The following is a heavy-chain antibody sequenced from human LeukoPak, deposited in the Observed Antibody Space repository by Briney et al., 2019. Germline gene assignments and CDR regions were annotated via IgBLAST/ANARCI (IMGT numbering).Heavy chain of an antibody. CDR1: GFTFGNYA. D-gene: IGHD3-16*02. CDR3: ARGGYQFEH. Sequence: GGSLRLSCTASGFTFGNYAMSWFRQAPGKGLEWIGSIRSKGDGGTTEYAASVKGRFIISRDDSRSIAYLQMDSLGTKDTAVYYCARGGYQFEHWGQGTLVTVSS. CDR2: IRSKGDGGTT. V-gene: IGHV3-49*03. J-gene: IGHJ1*01.